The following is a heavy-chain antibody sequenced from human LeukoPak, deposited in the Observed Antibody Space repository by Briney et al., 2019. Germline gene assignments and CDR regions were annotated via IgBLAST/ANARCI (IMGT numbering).Heavy chain of an antibody. D-gene: IGHD3-22*01. V-gene: IGHV1-69*02. Sequence: GASVKVSCKASGGTFSSYTISWVRQAPGQELEWMGRIIPILGIANYAQKFQGRVTITADKSTSTAYMELSSLRSEDTAVYYCARVPLDYYDSSDLDYWGQGTLVTVSS. CDR1: GGTFSSYT. J-gene: IGHJ4*02. CDR3: ARVPLDYYDSSDLDY. CDR2: IIPILGIA.